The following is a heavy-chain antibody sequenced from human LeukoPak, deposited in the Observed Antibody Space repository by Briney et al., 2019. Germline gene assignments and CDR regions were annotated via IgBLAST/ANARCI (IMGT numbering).Heavy chain of an antibody. D-gene: IGHD5-18*01. CDR1: GFAFSRYW. J-gene: IGHJ4*02. Sequence: GGSLRLSCAASGFAFSRYWMSWVRQAPGKGLEWVANIKQDGGEQYYVDSVKGRFTISRDNAKNSLYLQMNSLRAEDTALYYCAKVLGRYCHGYPFDYWGQGTLVTVSS. CDR2: IKQDGGEQ. V-gene: IGHV3-7*03. CDR3: AKVLGRYCHGYPFDY.